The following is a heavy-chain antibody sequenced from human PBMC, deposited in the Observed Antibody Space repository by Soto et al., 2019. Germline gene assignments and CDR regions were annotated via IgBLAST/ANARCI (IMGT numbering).Heavy chain of an antibody. D-gene: IGHD6-13*01. J-gene: IGHJ4*02. CDR2: ISGSGGST. V-gene: IGHV3-23*01. CDR3: AKGRLGSSTWYVFDF. Sequence: GGSLRLSCAASGCTFSSYAMTWVRQAPGKGLEWVSAISGSGGSTYYADSVKGRFTISRDNSKNTLFLQMNSLRAEDTALYYCAKGRLGSSTWYVFDFWGQGTPVTVSS. CDR1: GCTFSSYA.